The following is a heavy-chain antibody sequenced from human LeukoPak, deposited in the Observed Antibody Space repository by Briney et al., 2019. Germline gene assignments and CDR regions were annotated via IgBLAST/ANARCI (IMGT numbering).Heavy chain of an antibody. CDR2: IYYSGST. V-gene: IGHV4-39*01. CDR1: GGSISSSSYY. J-gene: IGHJ6*03. Sequence: PSETLSLTCTVSGGSISSSSYYWGWIRQPPGKGLEWIGSIYYSGSTYYNPSLKSRVTISVDTAKTQFSPELCAVTAAHPTLVYCARHPHQWLGTYYYDHMDLWGKGTTVTVSS. CDR3: ARHPHQWLGTYYYDHMDL. D-gene: IGHD6-19*01.